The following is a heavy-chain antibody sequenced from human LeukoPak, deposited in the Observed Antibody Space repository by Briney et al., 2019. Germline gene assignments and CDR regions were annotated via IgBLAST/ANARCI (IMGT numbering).Heavy chain of an antibody. CDR3: ARVRGGCFDY. CDR2: INHSGST. D-gene: IGHD3-10*01. CDR1: GGSFSGYY. Sequence: PSETLSLTCAVYGGSFSGYYWSWIRQPPGKGLEWIGEINHSGSTNYNPSLKSRVTISVDTSKNQFSLKLSSVTAADTAVYYCARVRGGCFDYWGQGTLVTVSS. J-gene: IGHJ4*02. V-gene: IGHV4-34*01.